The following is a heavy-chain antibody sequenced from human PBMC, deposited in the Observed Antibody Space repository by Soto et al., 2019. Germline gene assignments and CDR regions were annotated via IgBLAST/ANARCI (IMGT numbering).Heavy chain of an antibody. V-gene: IGHV3-9*01. J-gene: IGHJ5*02. CDR2: ISWNSGSI. CDR1: GFTFDDYA. Sequence: GGSLGLSCAASGFTFDDYAMHWVRQAPGKGLEWVSGISWNSGSIGYADSVKGRFTISRDNAKNSLYLQMNSLRAEDTALYYCAKDRSAAAGTNGFGGWFDPWGQGTLVTVSS. D-gene: IGHD6-13*01. CDR3: AKDRSAAAGTNGFGGWFDP.